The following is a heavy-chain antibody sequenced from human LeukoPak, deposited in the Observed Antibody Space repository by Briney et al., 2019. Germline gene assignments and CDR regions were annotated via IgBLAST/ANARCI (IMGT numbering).Heavy chain of an antibody. CDR2: INHSGST. J-gene: IGHJ4*02. CDR3: SIRRGWRSHYGIDY. Sequence: SETLSLTCAVYGRSFSGYYWSWLRQPPGKGLEWIGEINHSGSTNYNPSLMSRVTISANTSKNQFPLQLSSVTAADTAVYYCSIRRGWRSHYGIDYWGQGTLVTVSS. V-gene: IGHV4-34*01. D-gene: IGHD3-10*01. CDR1: GRSFSGYY.